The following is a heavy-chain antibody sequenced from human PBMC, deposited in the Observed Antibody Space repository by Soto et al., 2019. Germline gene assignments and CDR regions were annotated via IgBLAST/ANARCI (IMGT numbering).Heavy chain of an antibody. CDR1: GYTFTTYA. J-gene: IGHJ4*02. CDR3: TRAGPPFDY. CDR2: ISAYNGNT. V-gene: IGHV1-18*01. Sequence: QVQLVQSGAELKKPGASVKVSCKASGYTFTTYAISWVRQAPGQGLEWMGWISAYNGNTKYAQNLQGRVTMTTDTSTSTAYRELRSLRSDDTAVYYCTRAGPPFDYWGQGTLVTVSS.